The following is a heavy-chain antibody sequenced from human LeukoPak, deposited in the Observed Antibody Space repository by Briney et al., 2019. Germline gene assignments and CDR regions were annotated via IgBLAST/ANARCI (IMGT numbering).Heavy chain of an antibody. V-gene: IGHV3-48*03. J-gene: IGHJ4*02. Sequence: GGSLRLSCAASGFTFSSFEMNWVRQAPGKGLEWIANTRGSGSGMGSGSYYAGAVQGRFTISRDNAKNSLYLQMNSLRAEDTAFYYCARDDNWGFDYWGQGALVTVSS. CDR2: TRGSGSGM. CDR1: GFTFSSFE. D-gene: IGHD7-27*01. CDR3: ARDDNWGFDY.